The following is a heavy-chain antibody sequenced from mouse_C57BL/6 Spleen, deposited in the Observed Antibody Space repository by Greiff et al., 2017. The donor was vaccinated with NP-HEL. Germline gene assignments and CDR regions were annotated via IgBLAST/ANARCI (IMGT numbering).Heavy chain of an antibody. CDR3: ARDDYGGGPTAIDY. CDR2: ISSGSSTI. D-gene: IGHD2-4*01. V-gene: IGHV5-17*01. CDR1: GFTFSDYG. Sequence: EVQLVESGGGLVKPGGSLKLSCAASGFTFSDYGMHWVRQAPEKGLEWVAYISSGSSTIYYADTVKGRFTISRDNAKNTLFLQMTSLRSEDTAMYYFARDDYGGGPTAIDYWGQGTSVTVSS. J-gene: IGHJ4*01.